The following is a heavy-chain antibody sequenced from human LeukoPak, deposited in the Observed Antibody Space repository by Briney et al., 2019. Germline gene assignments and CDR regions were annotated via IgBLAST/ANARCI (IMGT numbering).Heavy chain of an antibody. J-gene: IGHJ4*02. CDR2: ITDTGGTT. CDR3: AKDRESSGRPFDY. Sequence: GGSPRLSCAASGFTFSSYWMHWVRQAPGKGLEWVSAITDTGGTTYYADSVKGRFTISRDNSKNTLYVQMNSLRPEDTAVYYCAKDRESSGRPFDYWGQGTLVTVSS. D-gene: IGHD3-22*01. CDR1: GFTFSSYW. V-gene: IGHV3-23*01.